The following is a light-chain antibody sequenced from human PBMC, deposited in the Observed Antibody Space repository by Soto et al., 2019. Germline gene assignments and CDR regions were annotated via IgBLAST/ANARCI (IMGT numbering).Light chain of an antibody. Sequence: QSALTQPASVSGSPGQSITISCTGTSSDVGGYNYVSWYQQHPGKAPKLMIYDVGNRPSGVSNRFSGSKSGNTASLTISGLQAEDEADYYCSSYTSSSTYFFGTGTKLTVL. CDR2: DVG. CDR1: SSDVGGYNY. V-gene: IGLV2-14*01. J-gene: IGLJ1*01. CDR3: SSYTSSSTYF.